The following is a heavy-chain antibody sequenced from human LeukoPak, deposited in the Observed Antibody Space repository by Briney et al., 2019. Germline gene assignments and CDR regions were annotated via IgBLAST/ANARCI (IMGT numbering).Heavy chain of an antibody. CDR2: ISAYNGNT. D-gene: IGHD2-2*01. J-gene: IGHJ4*02. Sequence: ASVKVSCKASGYTFTAYYLHWVRQAPGQGLEWMGWISAYNGNTNYAQKLQGRVTMTTDTSTSTTYMELRSLRSDDTAVYYCARTLGYCSSSSCYASFDYWGQGTLVTVSS. CDR3: ARTLGYCSSSSCYASFDY. V-gene: IGHV1-18*04. CDR1: GYTFTAYY.